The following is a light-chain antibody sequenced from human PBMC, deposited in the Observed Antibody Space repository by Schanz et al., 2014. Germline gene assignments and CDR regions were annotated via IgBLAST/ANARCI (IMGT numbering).Light chain of an antibody. Sequence: SALTQPRSVSGSPGQSVTISCTGVSSDAGGFTYVSWYQQLPGKAPKLMIYDVSKRPSGVPARFSGSMSGNTASLTISVLQAEDEADYHCCSYVDSYTWVFGGGTKLTVL. CDR2: DVS. J-gene: IGLJ3*02. CDR1: SSDAGGFTY. V-gene: IGLV2-11*01. CDR3: CSYVDSYTWV.